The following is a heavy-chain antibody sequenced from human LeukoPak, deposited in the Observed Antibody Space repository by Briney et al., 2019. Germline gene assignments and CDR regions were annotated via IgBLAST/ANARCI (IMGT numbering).Heavy chain of an antibody. Sequence: SETLSLTCTVSGGSISSYYWSWIRQPPGKGLEWIGYIYYSGSTNYNPSLKSRVTISVDTSKNQFSLKLSSVTAADTAVYYCARGLSSIAARQRGGVVDYWGQGTLVTVSS. CDR3: ARGLSSIAARQRGGVVDY. V-gene: IGHV4-59*08. CDR1: GGSISSYY. CDR2: IYYSGST. D-gene: IGHD6-6*01. J-gene: IGHJ4*02.